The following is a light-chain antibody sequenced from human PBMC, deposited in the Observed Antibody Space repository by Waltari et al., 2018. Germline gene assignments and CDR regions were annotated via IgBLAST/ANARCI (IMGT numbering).Light chain of an antibody. J-gene: IGLJ1*01. Sequence: QSALTQPASVSGSPGQSITISCTGTSSDLGSYNLVSWYQQHPGKAPKLMIYEVSKRPSGVSNRFSGSKSGNTASLTISGLQAEDEADYYCCSYAGSSTSVFGTGTKVTVL. CDR3: CSYAGSSTSV. CDR1: SSDLGSYNL. CDR2: EVS. V-gene: IGLV2-23*02.